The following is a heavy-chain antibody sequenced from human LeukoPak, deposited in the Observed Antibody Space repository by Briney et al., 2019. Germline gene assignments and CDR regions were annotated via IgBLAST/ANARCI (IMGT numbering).Heavy chain of an antibody. CDR3: ARGWLRSDFDY. CDR2: MNPNSGNT. D-gene: IGHD5-12*01. Sequence: GASVKVSCKASGYTFTSYDINWVRQATGQGLEWMGWMNPNSGNTGYVQKFQGRAIITRHTYISTAYMELSSLRSEDTAVYYCARGWLRSDFDYWGQGTLVTVSS. CDR1: GYTFTSYD. J-gene: IGHJ4*02. V-gene: IGHV1-8*01.